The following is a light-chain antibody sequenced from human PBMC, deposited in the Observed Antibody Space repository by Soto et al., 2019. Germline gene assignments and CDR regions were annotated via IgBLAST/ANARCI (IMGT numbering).Light chain of an antibody. V-gene: IGKV1-39*01. CDR3: QQSYSTPWT. CDR1: QGISTY. J-gene: IGKJ1*01. Sequence: DIRMTQSPSSLSASVGDRVTITCRASQGISTYLNWYHQKPGKAPKLLIYAASSLQSGVPSRFSGSGSETDFTLTISSLQPEDFATYSCQQSYSTPWTFGQGTKVEIK. CDR2: AAS.